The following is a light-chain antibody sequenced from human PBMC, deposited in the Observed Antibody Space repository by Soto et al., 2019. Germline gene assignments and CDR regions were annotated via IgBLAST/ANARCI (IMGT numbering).Light chain of an antibody. CDR3: CSYAGSSPWV. CDR1: SSDVGSYNL. J-gene: IGLJ3*02. CDR2: EVT. Sequence: QSVLTQPASVSGSPGQSITISCTGTSSDVGSYNLVSWYQQHPGKAPKLMIYEVTKRPSGVSNRFSGSKSGNTASLTISGLQAEDEADYYCCSYAGSSPWVVCGGTTLTVL. V-gene: IGLV2-23*02.